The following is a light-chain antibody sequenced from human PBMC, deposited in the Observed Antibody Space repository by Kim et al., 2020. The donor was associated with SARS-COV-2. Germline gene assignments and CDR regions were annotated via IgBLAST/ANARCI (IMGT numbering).Light chain of an antibody. CDR1: QSISSY. Sequence: ASVVDRVTITCRASQSISSYLNWYQQKPGKAPKLLIYAASSLQSVVPSRFSGSGSGTDFTLTISSLQPEDFATYYCQQSYSTPPTFGGGTKVDIK. CDR3: QQSYSTPPT. V-gene: IGKV1-39*01. CDR2: AAS. J-gene: IGKJ4*01.